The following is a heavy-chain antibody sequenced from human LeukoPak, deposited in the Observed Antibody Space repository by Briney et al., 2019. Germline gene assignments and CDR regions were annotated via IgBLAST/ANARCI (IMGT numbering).Heavy chain of an antibody. V-gene: IGHV4-4*02. J-gene: IGHJ1*01. CDR2: IYHSGST. D-gene: IGHD3-22*01. Sequence: PSETLSLTCAVSGGSISSSNWWSWVRQPPGKGLEWIGEIYHSGSTNYNPSLKSRVTISVDKSKNQFSLELSSVTAADTAVYYCARDLIVADYYDSSGYYTDRYFQHWGQGTLVTVSS. CDR1: GGSISSSNW. CDR3: ARDLIVADYYDSSGYYTDRYFQH.